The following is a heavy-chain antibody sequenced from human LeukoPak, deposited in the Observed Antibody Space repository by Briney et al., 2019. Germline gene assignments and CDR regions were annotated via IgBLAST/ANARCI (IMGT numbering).Heavy chain of an antibody. CDR2: ISSSSTYI. CDR1: GFTFSSYT. J-gene: IGHJ5*02. Sequence: GGSLRLSCAASGFTFSSYTMNWVRQAPGKGLEWVSSISSSSTYINYADSVKGRFTISRDNAKNSLYLQMNSLRAEDTAVYYCARDVSSTSSWWFDPWGQGTLVIVSS. CDR3: ARDVSSTSSWWFDP. D-gene: IGHD2-2*01. V-gene: IGHV3-21*04.